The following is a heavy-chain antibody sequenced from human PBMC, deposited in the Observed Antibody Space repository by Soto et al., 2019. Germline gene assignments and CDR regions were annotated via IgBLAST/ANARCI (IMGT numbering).Heavy chain of an antibody. Sequence: SETLSLTCAVSGGSISRDGYSWSWIRQPPGKGLEWIGYIYRSGSTYYNSSLKSRVTISVDRSKNQFSLKLSSVTAADTAVYYCARAPYYYDSSGYHYVWFDPWGQGTLVTVSS. CDR1: GGSISRDGYS. D-gene: IGHD3-22*01. V-gene: IGHV4-30-2*01. CDR3: ARAPYYYDSSGYHYVWFDP. J-gene: IGHJ5*02. CDR2: IYRSGST.